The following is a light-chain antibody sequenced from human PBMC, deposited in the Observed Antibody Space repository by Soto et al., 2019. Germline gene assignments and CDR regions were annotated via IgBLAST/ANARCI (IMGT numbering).Light chain of an antibody. CDR3: QQYGSSRWT. V-gene: IGKV3-20*01. CDR1: QSVSSSY. J-gene: IGKJ1*01. Sequence: EIVLTQSPGTRSLSPGERATLSCRASQSVSSSYLAWYQQKPGQAPRLLIYGASSRATGIPDRFSGSGSGTDFTLTISRLEPEDFAVYYCQQYGSSRWTFGQGTKV. CDR2: GAS.